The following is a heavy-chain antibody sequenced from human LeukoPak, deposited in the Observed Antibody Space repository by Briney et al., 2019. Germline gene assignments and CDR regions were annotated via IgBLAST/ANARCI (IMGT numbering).Heavy chain of an antibody. J-gene: IGHJ4*02. CDR3: ARHGQYYDILTGYYARRYFDY. Sequence: SETLSLTCAVYGGSFSGYYWSWIRQPPGKGLEWIGEINHSGSTNYNPSLKSRVTISVDTSKNQFSLKLSSVTAADTAVYYCARHGQYYDILTGYYARRYFDYWGQGTLVTVSS. D-gene: IGHD3-9*01. CDR2: INHSGST. CDR1: GGSFSGYY. V-gene: IGHV4-34*01.